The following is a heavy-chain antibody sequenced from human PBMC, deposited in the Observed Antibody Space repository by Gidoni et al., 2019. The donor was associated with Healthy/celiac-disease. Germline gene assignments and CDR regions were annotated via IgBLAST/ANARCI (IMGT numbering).Heavy chain of an antibody. V-gene: IGHV4-61*01. CDR2: IYYSGST. Sequence: QVQLQESGPGLVKPSEPLPLTCTVSGGSVSSGSYYWSWIRQPPGKGLEWIGYIYYSGSTNYNPSLKSRVTISVDTSKNQFSLKLSSVTAADTAVYYCAREYHDFWSGYYTPVGSNWFDPWGQGTLVTVS. CDR3: AREYHDFWSGYYTPVGSNWFDP. D-gene: IGHD3-3*01. J-gene: IGHJ5*02. CDR1: GGSVSSGSYY.